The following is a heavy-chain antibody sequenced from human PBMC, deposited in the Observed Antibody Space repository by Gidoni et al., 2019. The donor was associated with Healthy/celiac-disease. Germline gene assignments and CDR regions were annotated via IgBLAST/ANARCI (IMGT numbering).Heavy chain of an antibody. D-gene: IGHD1-26*01. CDR2: INHSGST. J-gene: IGHJ4*02. CDR1: GGSFSGYY. CDR3: ASTRWELRDEDY. Sequence: QVQLQQWGAGLLKPSETLSLTCAVYGGSFSGYYWSWIRQPPGKGLEWIGEINHSGSTNYSPSIKSRVTISVDTSKNQFSRKLSSVTAADTAVYYCASTRWELRDEDYWGQGTLVTVSS. V-gene: IGHV4-34*01.